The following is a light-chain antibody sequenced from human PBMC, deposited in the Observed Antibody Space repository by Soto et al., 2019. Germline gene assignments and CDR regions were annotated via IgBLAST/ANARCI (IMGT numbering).Light chain of an antibody. J-gene: IGKJ3*01. Sequence: EIVMTQSPATLSVSPGERATLSCRASQSVSSNLAWYQQKPGQAPRLLIYGASTRATGIPARFSGSRSGTAFTLTISSLQSEDFSVYYCQQYNNCPLFGPGTKVDIK. CDR1: QSVSSN. CDR2: GAS. V-gene: IGKV3-15*01. CDR3: QQYNNCPL.